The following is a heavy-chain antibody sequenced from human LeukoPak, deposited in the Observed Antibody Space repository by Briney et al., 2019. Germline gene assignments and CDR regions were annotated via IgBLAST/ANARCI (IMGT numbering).Heavy chain of an antibody. CDR2: IGSSSTFI. Sequence: GGSLRLSCAASGFTFTSYTMNWVRQAPGKGLEWVSSIGSSSTFIYYADSVKGRFTISRDNAKNSLFLQMNSLRAEDTAVYYCARVYSYGDYFDSWGREPWSPSPQ. CDR1: GFTFTSYT. V-gene: IGHV3-21*01. J-gene: IGHJ4*02. D-gene: IGHD5-18*01. CDR3: ARVYSYGDYFDS.